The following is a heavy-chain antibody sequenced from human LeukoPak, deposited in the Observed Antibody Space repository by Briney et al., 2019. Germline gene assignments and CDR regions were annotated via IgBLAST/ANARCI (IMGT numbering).Heavy chain of an antibody. V-gene: IGHV1-69*04. J-gene: IGHJ4*02. CDR3: ARNDYGDPYYFGY. Sequence: WASVKVSCKASGGTFSSYAISWVRQAPGQGLEWMGRIIPILGIANYAQKFQGRVTITADKSTSTAYMELSSLRSEDTAVYYCARNDYGDPYYFGYWGQGTLVTVSS. D-gene: IGHD4-17*01. CDR1: GGTFSSYA. CDR2: IIPILGIA.